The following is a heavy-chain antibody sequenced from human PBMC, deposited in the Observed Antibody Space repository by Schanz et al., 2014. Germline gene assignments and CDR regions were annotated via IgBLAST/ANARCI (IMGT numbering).Heavy chain of an antibody. D-gene: IGHD6-19*01. Sequence: QVQLVQSGPEVKKPRSSVKVSCQAFGDTFSKYNIMWVRQVPGQGLEWLGRIMPLRGIGNNAWKFQDRLTITADKSMNITYMELSSLGTEDTAVYYCTRLRRADPNGFDVWGQGTTVTVSS. J-gene: IGHJ6*02. CDR3: TRLRRADPNGFDV. CDR1: GDTFSKYN. CDR2: IMPLRGIG. V-gene: IGHV1-69*02.